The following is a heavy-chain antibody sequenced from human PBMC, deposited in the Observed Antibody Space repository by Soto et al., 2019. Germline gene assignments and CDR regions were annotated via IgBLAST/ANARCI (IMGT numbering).Heavy chain of an antibody. CDR2: ISGSDGTT. D-gene: IGHD1-1*01. Sequence: VPLRLSCAAAGVTCSRSAMNWVSKAPGKGLQWVSVISGSDGTTYYADSVKGRFTISRDNSKNTLYLDMNSLRAEDTALYYCAKSLIINWKTYFAPWGKGTLVPVSS. CDR3: AKSLIINWKTYFAP. J-gene: IGHJ5*02. V-gene: IGHV3-23*01. CDR1: GVTCSRSA.